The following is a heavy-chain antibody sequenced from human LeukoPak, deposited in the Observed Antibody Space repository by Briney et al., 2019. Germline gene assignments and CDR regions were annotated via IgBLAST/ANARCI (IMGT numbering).Heavy chain of an antibody. CDR1: GYTFTNYA. D-gene: IGHD2-15*01. J-gene: IGHJ4*02. CDR3: AREVAI. CDR2: IYAGNGNV. V-gene: IGHV1-3*01. Sequence: ASVKVSCKASGYTFTNYAMHWLRQAPGQRPEWMGCIYAGNGNVKYSQNFQARVTITRDTSANTAYLELSSLRSEDTAVYYCAREVAIWGQGTLVTVSS.